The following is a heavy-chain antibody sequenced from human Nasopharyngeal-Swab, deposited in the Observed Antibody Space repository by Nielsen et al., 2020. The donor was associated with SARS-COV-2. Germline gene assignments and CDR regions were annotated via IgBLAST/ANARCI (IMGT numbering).Heavy chain of an antibody. J-gene: IGHJ4*02. CDR1: GGSFSGYY. V-gene: IGHV4-34*01. CDR2: INHSGST. Sequence: SETLSLTSAVYGGSFSGYYWSWIRQPPGKGLEWIGEINHSGSTNYNPSLKSRVTISVDTSKNQFSLKLSSVTAADTAVYYCARAHYDYVWGTYRDYWGQGTLVTVSS. D-gene: IGHD3-16*02. CDR3: ARAHYDYVWGTYRDY.